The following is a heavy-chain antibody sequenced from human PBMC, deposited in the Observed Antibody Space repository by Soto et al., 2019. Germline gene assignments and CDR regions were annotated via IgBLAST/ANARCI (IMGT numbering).Heavy chain of an antibody. J-gene: IGHJ5*02. D-gene: IGHD3-10*01. V-gene: IGHV4-39*01. Sequence: ASETLSLTCTVSGGSVSSSDYYWGWIRQPPGKGLEWIGTIDYRGSTNYSPSLKSRVTVSVDTSKNQFSLKVTSVTAADTAMYYCARHTPLYASGSSRFDPWGQGALVTVSS. CDR1: GGSVSSSDYY. CDR3: ARHTPLYASGSSRFDP. CDR2: IDYRGST.